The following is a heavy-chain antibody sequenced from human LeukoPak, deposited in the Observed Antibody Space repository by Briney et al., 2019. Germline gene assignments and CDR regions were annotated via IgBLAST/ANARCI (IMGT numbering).Heavy chain of an antibody. CDR3: ARGSDPHPENYYYYYMDV. V-gene: IGHV1-69*02. CDR1: GGTFSSYT. D-gene: IGHD6-19*01. CDR2: IIPILGIA. J-gene: IGHJ6*03. Sequence: GSSVKVSCKASGGTFSSYTISWVRQAPGQGLEWMGRIIPILGIANYAQKFQGRVTITADESTSTAYMELSSLRSEDTAVYYCARGSDPHPENYYYYYMDVWGKGTTVTVSS.